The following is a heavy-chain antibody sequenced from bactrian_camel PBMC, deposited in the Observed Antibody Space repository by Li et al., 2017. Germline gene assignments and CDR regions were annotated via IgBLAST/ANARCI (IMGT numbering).Heavy chain of an antibody. D-gene: IGHD1*01. CDR2: ISRGATT. CDR3: GAHYPGFDYSRECDLDFPY. CDR1: GYFSDEYC. J-gene: IGHJ6*01. Sequence: VQLVESGGGAVQAGGSLRLSCVVSGYFSDEYCMAWFRQAPGKGREEVARISRGATTSYADSVKGRFTVSRDNAKNTIFLQMNDLKPEDTAVYYCGAHYPGFDYSRECDLDFPYSGRGTQVTVS. V-gene: IGHV3S55*01.